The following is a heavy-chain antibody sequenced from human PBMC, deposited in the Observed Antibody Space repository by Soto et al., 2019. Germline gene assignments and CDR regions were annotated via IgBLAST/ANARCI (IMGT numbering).Heavy chain of an antibody. CDR2: IWYDGSNK. CDR3: ARDDGYYDSSGYYYSY. J-gene: IGHJ4*02. CDR1: GFTFSSYG. Sequence: GGSLRLSCAASGFTFSSYGMHWVRQAPGKGLEWVAVIWYDGSNKYYADSVKGRFTISRDNSKNTLYLQMNSLRAKDTAVYYCARDDGYYDSSGYYYSYWGQGTLVTVSS. D-gene: IGHD3-22*01. V-gene: IGHV3-33*01.